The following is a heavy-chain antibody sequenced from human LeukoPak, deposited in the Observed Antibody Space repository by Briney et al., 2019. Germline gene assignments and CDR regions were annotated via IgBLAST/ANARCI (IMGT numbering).Heavy chain of an antibody. V-gene: IGHV1-69*13. Sequence: PSVKVSCKASGGTFSSYAISWVRQAPGQGLEWMGGILPIFGTANYAQKFQGRVTITADESTSTAYMELSSMRSEDTAVYYCARGDGISYGFNYYYYMDVWGKGTTVTISS. J-gene: IGHJ6*03. CDR3: ARGDGISYGFNYYYYMDV. CDR1: GGTFSSYA. CDR2: ILPIFGTA. D-gene: IGHD5-18*01.